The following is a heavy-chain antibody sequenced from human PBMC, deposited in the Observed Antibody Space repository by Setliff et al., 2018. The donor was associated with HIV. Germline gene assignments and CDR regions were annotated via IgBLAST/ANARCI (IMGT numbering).Heavy chain of an antibody. Sequence: SVKVSCKASGYTFTSYAISWVRQAPGQGLEWMGGIIPIFGTTKYAQKFQGRVTITTDESTSTAYMELSSLRSEDTAVYYCARDHCSSSGCYEYSYYGMDVWGQGTTVTVSS. J-gene: IGHJ6*02. D-gene: IGHD2-2*01. CDR2: IIPIFGTT. CDR1: GYTFTSYA. CDR3: ARDHCSSSGCYEYSYYGMDV. V-gene: IGHV1-69*05.